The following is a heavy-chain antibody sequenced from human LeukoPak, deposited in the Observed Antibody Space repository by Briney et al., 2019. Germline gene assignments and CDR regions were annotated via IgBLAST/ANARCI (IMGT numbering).Heavy chain of an antibody. J-gene: IGHJ4*02. D-gene: IGHD6-19*01. CDR1: GFSFSVYW. CDR3: ARGIAVAGTDY. CDR2: INSDGYSI. V-gene: IGHV3-74*01. Sequence: SLRLSCAASGFSFSVYWMHWVRQAPGKGPVWVSRINSDGYSISYADSVKGRFTISRDNAKNTLYLQMNSLRAEDTAMYYCARGIAVAGTDYWGQGTLVTVSS.